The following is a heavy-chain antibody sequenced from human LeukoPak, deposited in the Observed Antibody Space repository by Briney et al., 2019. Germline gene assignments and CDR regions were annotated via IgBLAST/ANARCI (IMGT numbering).Heavy chain of an antibody. CDR3: ASGSYGLFDY. CDR1: GFTFTTYA. V-gene: IGHV3-23*01. D-gene: IGHD1-26*01. J-gene: IGHJ4*02. CDR2: ISGSGGST. Sequence: GALRLSCAASGFTFTTYAMSWVRQAPGKGLEWVSAISGSGGSTYYADSVKGRFTISRDNSKNTLYLQMNSLRAEDTAVYYCASGSYGLFDYWGQGTLVTVSS.